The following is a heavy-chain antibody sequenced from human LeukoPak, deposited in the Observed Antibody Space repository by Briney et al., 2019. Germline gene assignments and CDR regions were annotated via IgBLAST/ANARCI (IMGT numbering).Heavy chain of an antibody. D-gene: IGHD6-13*01. CDR1: GFTFSSYS. V-gene: IGHV3-21*01. Sequence: GGSLRLSCAASGFTFSSYSMNWVRQAPGKGLEWVSSISSSSSYIYYADSVKGRFTISRDNAKNRLYLQMNSLRAEDTAVYYCARDPAAGTAYWGQGTLVTVSS. J-gene: IGHJ4*02. CDR3: ARDPAAGTAY. CDR2: ISSSSSYI.